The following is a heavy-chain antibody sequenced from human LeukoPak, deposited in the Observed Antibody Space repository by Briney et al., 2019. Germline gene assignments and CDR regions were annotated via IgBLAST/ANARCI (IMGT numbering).Heavy chain of an antibody. D-gene: IGHD3-22*01. CDR2: IYYSGST. V-gene: IGHV4-59*08. CDR1: GGSISSYY. J-gene: IGHJ2*01. Sequence: SETLSLTCTVSGGSISSYYWSWIRQPPGKGLEWIGYIYYSGSTNYNPSLKSRVTISVDTSKNQLSLKLSSVTAADTAVYYCARQQEDPYYYDSSGNYWYFDLWGRGTLVTVSS. CDR3: ARQQEDPYYYDSSGNYWYFDL.